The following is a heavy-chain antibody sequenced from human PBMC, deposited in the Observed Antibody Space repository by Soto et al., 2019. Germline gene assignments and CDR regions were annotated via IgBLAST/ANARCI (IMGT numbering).Heavy chain of an antibody. V-gene: IGHV3-11*01. CDR3: ASAAPDYYDSSGYHYWYFDL. D-gene: IGHD3-22*01. J-gene: IGHJ2*01. Sequence: GGSLRLSCAASGFTFSDYYMSWIRQAPGKGLEWVSYISSSGSTIYYADSVKGRFTISRDNAKNSLYLQMNSLRAEDTAVYYCASAAPDYYDSSGYHYWYFDLWGRGTLVTVSS. CDR2: ISSSGSTI. CDR1: GFTFSDYY.